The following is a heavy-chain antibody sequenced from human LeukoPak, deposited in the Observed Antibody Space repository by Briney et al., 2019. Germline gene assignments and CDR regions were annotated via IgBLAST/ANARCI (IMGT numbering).Heavy chain of an antibody. CDR2: IHHSGTT. CDR3: ARARSGYKFYFDY. D-gene: IGHD3-22*01. V-gene: IGHV4-39*07. J-gene: IGHJ4*02. CDR1: GGSISSSSYY. Sequence: KPSETLSLTCTVSGGSISSSSYYWGWIRQPPGKGLEWIGEIHHSGTTKYKPSLKSRITLSVDTSKNEFSLKLSSVTAADTAVYYCARARSGYKFYFDYWGQGTLVTVSS.